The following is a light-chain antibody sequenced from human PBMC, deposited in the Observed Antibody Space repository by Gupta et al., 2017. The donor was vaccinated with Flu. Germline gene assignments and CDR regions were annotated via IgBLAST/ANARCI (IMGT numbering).Light chain of an antibody. CDR3: QQYNDYWT. CDR2: KAS. V-gene: IGKV1-5*03. CDR1: HSVSFW. Sequence: GDRVNITCRASHSVSFWLAWYQQKPGKAPKLLIYKASTLASGVPSRFSGSASGTQFTLTISSLQPDDVATYYCQQYNDYWTFGQGTKVEMK. J-gene: IGKJ1*01.